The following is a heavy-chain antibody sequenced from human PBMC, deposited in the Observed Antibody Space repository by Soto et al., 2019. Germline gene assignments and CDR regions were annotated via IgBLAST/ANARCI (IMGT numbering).Heavy chain of an antibody. CDR3: ARVDSSGYWDYWSFDL. CDR2: IYYSGST. CDR1: GGSISSGDYY. Sequence: QVQLQESGPGLVKPSQTLSLTCSVSGGSISSGDYYWSWIRQPPGKGLEWIGYIYYSGSTYYNPSLKSRVTISVDTSKNQFSLKLSSVTAADTAVYYRARVDSSGYWDYWSFDLWGRGTLVTVSS. D-gene: IGHD3-22*01. J-gene: IGHJ2*01. V-gene: IGHV4-30-4*01.